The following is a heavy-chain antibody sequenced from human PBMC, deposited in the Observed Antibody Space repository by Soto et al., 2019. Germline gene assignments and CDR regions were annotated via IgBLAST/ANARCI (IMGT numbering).Heavy chain of an antibody. D-gene: IGHD6-19*01. CDR2: IYHSGST. CDR1: GGSISNNNW. J-gene: IGHJ4*02. Sequence: SETLSLTCAVSGGSISNNNWWSWVRQSPVTGLEWIGEIYHSGSTNYNPSLKSRVSISVDKSKNQFSLNLSSVTAADTAVYYCVRVGNSGRYPYWGQGILVTVSS. V-gene: IGHV4-4*02. CDR3: VRVGNSGRYPY.